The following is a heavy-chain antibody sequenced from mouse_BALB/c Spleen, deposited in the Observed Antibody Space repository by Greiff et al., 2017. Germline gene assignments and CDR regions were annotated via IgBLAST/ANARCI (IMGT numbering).Heavy chain of an antibody. Sequence: EVKLQESGPGLVKPSQSLSLTCSVTGYSITSGYYWNWIRQFPGNKLEWMGYISYDGSNNYNPSLKNRISITRDTSKNQFFLKLNSVTTEDTATYYCAIEEFTTALYWGQGTTLTVSS. CDR1: GYSITSGYY. V-gene: IGHV3-6*02. CDR3: AIEEFTTALY. CDR2: ISYDGSN. J-gene: IGHJ2*01. D-gene: IGHD1-2*01.